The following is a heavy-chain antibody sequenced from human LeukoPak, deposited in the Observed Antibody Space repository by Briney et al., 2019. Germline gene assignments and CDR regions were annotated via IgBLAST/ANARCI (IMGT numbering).Heavy chain of an antibody. J-gene: IGHJ6*03. CDR1: GFTFSSYS. CDR3: ARDQPYNWNDVYYYYYMDV. Sequence: GGSLRLSCAASGFTFSSYSMNWVRQAPGKGLEWVSSISSSSSYIYYADSVKGRFTISRDNAKNSLYLQMNSLRAEDTAVYYCARDQPYNWNDVYYYYYMDVWGKGTTVTVSS. D-gene: IGHD1-20*01. CDR2: ISSSSSYI. V-gene: IGHV3-21*01.